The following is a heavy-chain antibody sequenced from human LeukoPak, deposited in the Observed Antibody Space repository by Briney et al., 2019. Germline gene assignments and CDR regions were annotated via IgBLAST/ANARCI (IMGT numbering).Heavy chain of an antibody. D-gene: IGHD1-26*01. CDR2: ISGSGTST. CDR3: ANAISGSYSYFDY. Sequence: GGSLRLSCAASGFTFNNYAMSWVRQAPGKGLEWVSAISGSGTSTYYADSVKGRFTISRDNSKNTLYLQMNSLRAEDTAVYYCANAISGSYSYFDYWGQGTLVTVSS. J-gene: IGHJ4*02. V-gene: IGHV3-23*01. CDR1: GFTFNNYA.